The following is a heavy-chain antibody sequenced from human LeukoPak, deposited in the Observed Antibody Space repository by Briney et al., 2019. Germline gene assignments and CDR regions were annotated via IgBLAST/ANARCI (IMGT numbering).Heavy chain of an antibody. CDR3: ARYGGSLDY. CDR1: GFTFSSYA. D-gene: IGHD3-16*01. V-gene: IGHV3-23*01. J-gene: IGHJ4*02. CDR2: ISGSGGST. Sequence: GGSLRLSCAASGFTFSSYAMSWVRQAPGKGLEWASSISGSGGSTYYADSVKGRFTISRDNSKNTLYLQMNSLRGEDTAVYNCARYGGSLDYWGQGTLVTVSS.